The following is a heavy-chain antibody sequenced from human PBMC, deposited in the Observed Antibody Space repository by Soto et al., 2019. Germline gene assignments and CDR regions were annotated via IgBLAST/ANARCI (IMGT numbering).Heavy chain of an antibody. CDR1: GGSISSGDYY. V-gene: IGHV4-30-4*01. CDR3: ARGSYQLLQNWFDP. D-gene: IGHD2-2*01. Sequence: TLYLTCTVSGGSISSGDYYWSWIRQPPGKGLEWIGYIYYSGSTYYNPSLKSRVTISVDTSKNQFSLKLSSVTAADTAVYYCARGSYQLLQNWFDPWGQGTLVTVSS. J-gene: IGHJ5*02. CDR2: IYYSGST.